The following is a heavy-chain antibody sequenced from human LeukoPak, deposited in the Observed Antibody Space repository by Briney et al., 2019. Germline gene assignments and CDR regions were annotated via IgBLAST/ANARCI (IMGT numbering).Heavy chain of an antibody. J-gene: IGHJ3*02. CDR3: TRSELGADAFDI. CDR2: INSDGSSI. Sequence: GGSLRLSCAASGFTFSSYWMHWVRQAPGKGLVWVSRINSDGSSITYADSVKGRFTVSRDNAKNTLYLQMNSLRAEDTAVYYCTRSELGADAFDIWGQGTMVTVSS. D-gene: IGHD7-27*01. CDR1: GFTFSSYW. V-gene: IGHV3-74*01.